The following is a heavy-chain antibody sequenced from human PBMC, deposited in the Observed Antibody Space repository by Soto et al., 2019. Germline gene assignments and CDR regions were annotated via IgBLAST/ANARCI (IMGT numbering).Heavy chain of an antibody. CDR1: GFTFNSYA. D-gene: IGHD3-10*01. CDR3: AREVTGISRGSFDP. V-gene: IGHV3-23*01. J-gene: IGHJ5*02. Sequence: EVQLLESGGGLVQPGGSLRLSCAASGFTFNSYAINWVRQAPGKGLGWVSGITGGGGSTFYADSVKGRFTISRDSSKNTVYLQMNSLRAEDTVVYYCAREVTGISRGSFDPWGQGTLVTVSS. CDR2: ITGGGGST.